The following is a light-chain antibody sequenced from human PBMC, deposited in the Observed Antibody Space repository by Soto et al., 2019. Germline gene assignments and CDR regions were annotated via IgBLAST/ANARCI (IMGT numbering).Light chain of an antibody. J-gene: IGKJ1*01. CDR1: QGVSSSF. CDR3: HQFATSRT. Sequence: EIVLTQSPGTLSLSPGQRATLSCRASQGVSSSFLAWYQQKPGQAPRLLIYGASRRAAGVPDRFSGSWSGTDFTLTINSLEPEDFAVYFCHQFATSRTFGQGTKV. V-gene: IGKV3-20*01. CDR2: GAS.